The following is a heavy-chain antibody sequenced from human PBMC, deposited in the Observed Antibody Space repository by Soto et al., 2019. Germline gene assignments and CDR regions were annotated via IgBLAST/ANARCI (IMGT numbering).Heavy chain of an antibody. V-gene: IGHV1-8*01. CDR2: MNPNSGNT. CDR1: GYTFTSYD. J-gene: IGHJ6*02. CDR3: ARVLGEATVQHHYGLAV. D-gene: IGHD6-13*01. Sequence: RASVKVSCKASGYTFTSYDINWVRQATGQGLEWMGWMNPNSGNTGYAQKFQGRVTMTRNTSISTAYMELSSLRSEDTAVYYCARVLGEATVQHHYGLAVWSRGTTVT.